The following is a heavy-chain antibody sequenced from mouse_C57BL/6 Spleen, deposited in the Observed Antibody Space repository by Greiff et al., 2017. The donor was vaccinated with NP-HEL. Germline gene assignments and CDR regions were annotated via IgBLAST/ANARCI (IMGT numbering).Heavy chain of an antibody. V-gene: IGHV1-55*01. CDR1: GYTFTSYW. D-gene: IGHD2-4*01. J-gene: IGHJ3*01. CDR3: ARSGYEYDGAWFAY. CDR2: IYPGSGST. Sequence: QVQLQQPGAELVKPGASVKMSCKASGYTFTSYWITWVKQRPGQGLEWIGDIYPGSGSTNYNEKFKSKATLTVDTSSSTAYMQLSSLTSEDSAVYYCARSGYEYDGAWFAYWGQGTLVTVSA.